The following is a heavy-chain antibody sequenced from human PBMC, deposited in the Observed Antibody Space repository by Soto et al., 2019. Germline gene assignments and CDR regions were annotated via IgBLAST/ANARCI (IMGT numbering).Heavy chain of an antibody. CDR1: GFTFSTYG. Sequence: PGGSLRLSCSASGFTFSTYGMTWVRQAPGKGLEWVSAISGSGGSTYYADSVKGRFTISRDNSKNTLSLQMNSLRVEDTALYYCAKEVGHSNWGQGTLVTVSS. J-gene: IGHJ4*02. V-gene: IGHV3-23*01. CDR3: AKEVGHSN. D-gene: IGHD3-16*01. CDR2: ISGSGGST.